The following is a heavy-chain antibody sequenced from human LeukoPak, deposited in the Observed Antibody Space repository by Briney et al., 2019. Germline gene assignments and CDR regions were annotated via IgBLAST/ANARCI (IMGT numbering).Heavy chain of an antibody. CDR1: GASIRSGTYY. D-gene: IGHD5-24*01. J-gene: IGHJ3*02. Sequence: PSETLSLTCSVSGASIRSGTYYWSWIRQPAGKGPEWIGHIYTTGNTNYNPSLKRRVTISVDTSKNQFSLKLSSVTAADTAVYYCAEGKNGYNLDAFDIWGQGTMVTVSS. CDR2: IYTTGNT. V-gene: IGHV4-61*09. CDR3: AEGKNGYNLDAFDI.